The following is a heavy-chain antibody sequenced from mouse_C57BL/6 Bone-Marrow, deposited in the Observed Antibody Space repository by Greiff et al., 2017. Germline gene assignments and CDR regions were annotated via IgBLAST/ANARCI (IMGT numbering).Heavy chain of an antibody. Sequence: VQLQQSGAELVRPGTSVKVSCKASGYAFTNYLIEWVKQRPGQGLEWIGVINPGSGGTNYNEKFKGKATLTADKSSSTAYMQLSSLTSEDSAVYFCARSYYVWFAYGGQGSLVTVPA. CDR1: GYAFTNYL. CDR2: INPGSGGT. D-gene: IGHD1-1*01. CDR3: ARSYYVWFAY. V-gene: IGHV1-54*01. J-gene: IGHJ3*01.